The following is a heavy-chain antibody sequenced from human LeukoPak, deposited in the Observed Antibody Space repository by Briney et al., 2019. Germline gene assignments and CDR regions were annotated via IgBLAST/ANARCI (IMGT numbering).Heavy chain of an antibody. Sequence: ASVKVSCKASGYTFTSYGISWVRQAPGQGLEWMGWINPNSGGTNYAQKFQGWVTMTRDTSISTAYMELSRLRSDDTAVYYCARYAGGRWLQLGYAFHIWGQGTMVTVSS. CDR2: INPNSGGT. D-gene: IGHD5-24*01. V-gene: IGHV1-2*04. CDR3: ARYAGGRWLQLGYAFHI. J-gene: IGHJ3*02. CDR1: GYTFTSYG.